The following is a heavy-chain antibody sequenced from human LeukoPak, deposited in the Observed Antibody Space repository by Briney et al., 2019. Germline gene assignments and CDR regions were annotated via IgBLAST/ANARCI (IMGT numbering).Heavy chain of an antibody. CDR1: GFTFSDYY. CDR2: VNSDGSST. J-gene: IGHJ4*02. CDR3: ARNYYGPDY. Sequence: PGGSLRLSCAASGFTFSDYYMYWVRQPPGKGLVWLSRVNSDGSSTSYADSVKGRFTVSRDNARNTLYLQMNSLRAEDTAVYYCARNYYGPDYWGLGTLVTVSS. D-gene: IGHD3-10*01. V-gene: IGHV3-74*01.